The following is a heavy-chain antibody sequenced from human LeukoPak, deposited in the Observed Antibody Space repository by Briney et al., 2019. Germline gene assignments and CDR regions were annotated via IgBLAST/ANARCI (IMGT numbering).Heavy chain of an antibody. CDR1: GYTFTSYD. V-gene: IGHV1-8*03. J-gene: IGHJ4*02. CDR2: MNPNSGNT. CDR3: ARGDAYYYDSSGYYPDY. Sequence: ASVKVSCKASGYTFTSYDINWVQRATGQGLEWMGWMNPNSGNTGYAQKFQGRVTITRNTSISTAYMELSSLRSEDTAVYYYARGDAYYYDSSGYYPDYWGQGTLVTVSS. D-gene: IGHD3-22*01.